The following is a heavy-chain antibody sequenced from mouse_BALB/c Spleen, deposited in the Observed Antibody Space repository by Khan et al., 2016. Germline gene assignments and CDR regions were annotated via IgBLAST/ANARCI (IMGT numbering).Heavy chain of an antibody. V-gene: IGHV9-1*02. J-gene: IGHJ2*01. CDR1: GYTFTNYG. D-gene: IGHD3-1*01. Sequence: QIQLVQSGPELKKPGETVKISCKASGYTFTNYGMNWVKQAPGKGLKWMGWINTYTGEPTYADDFKGRFAFSLETSASTAYLQINNLKNEDMATYFCARQLWPLYYFDYCGQGTTLTVSS. CDR2: INTYTGEP. CDR3: ARQLWPLYYFDY.